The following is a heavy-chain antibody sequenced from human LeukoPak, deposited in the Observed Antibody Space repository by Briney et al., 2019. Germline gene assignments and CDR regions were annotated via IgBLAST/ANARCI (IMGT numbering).Heavy chain of an antibody. CDR2: ISWDGGST. J-gene: IGHJ4*02. CDR1: GFTFDDYT. D-gene: IGHD5-24*01. CDR3: AKDFTGVEMATIESDYFDY. V-gene: IGHV3-43*01. Sequence: GGSLRLSCAASGFTFDDYTMHWVRQAPRQGLEWVSLISWDGGSTYYAHSLKGRFTISRDNSKNSLYLQMNSLRTEDTALYCCAKDFTGVEMATIESDYFDYWGQGTLVTVSS.